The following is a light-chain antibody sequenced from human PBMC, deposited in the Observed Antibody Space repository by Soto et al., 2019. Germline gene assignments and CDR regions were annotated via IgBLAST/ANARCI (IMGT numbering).Light chain of an antibody. Sequence: QSVLTQPPSASGTPGQRVIISCSGSSSNIGSNTVNWYQQLPGTAPKLLFYSNNQRPSVVPGRFSGSKSGTSASLAISWLQSEEEDDYYCAVWDDSRNGVVFGGGTKLTVL. CDR2: SNN. J-gene: IGLJ2*01. CDR1: SSNIGSNT. V-gene: IGLV1-44*01. CDR3: AVWDDSRNGVV.